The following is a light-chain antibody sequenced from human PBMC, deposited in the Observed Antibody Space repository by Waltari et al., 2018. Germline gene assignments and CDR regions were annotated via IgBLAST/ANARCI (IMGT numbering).Light chain of an antibody. Sequence: QSVFTQPPSVSTAPGQKVTISYSGSSSNIGNNYVSWYQQFPGTAPKLLIYDNNERPSGIPDRFSGSKSATSATLAITGLQTGDEADYYCATWDSSLSAYVFGTGTKVSVL. V-gene: IGLV1-51*01. J-gene: IGLJ1*01. CDR3: ATWDSSLSAYV. CDR1: SSNIGNNY. CDR2: DNN.